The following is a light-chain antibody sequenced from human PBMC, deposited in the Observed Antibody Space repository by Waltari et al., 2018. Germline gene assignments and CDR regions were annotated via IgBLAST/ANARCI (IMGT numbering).Light chain of an antibody. CDR1: SSKIGRNY. V-gene: IGLV1-47*01. Sequence: QSALTQPPSASGTPGQGVTIYCSGSSSKIGRNYVYWYQQVSGVAPKLRMFKNEQRPSGVPYRFSGSRSGASASLAIMGLRSEDEGDYSCAVWDDVLSSWVFGGGTKLTVL. CDR3: AVWDDVLSSWV. J-gene: IGLJ3*02. CDR2: KNE.